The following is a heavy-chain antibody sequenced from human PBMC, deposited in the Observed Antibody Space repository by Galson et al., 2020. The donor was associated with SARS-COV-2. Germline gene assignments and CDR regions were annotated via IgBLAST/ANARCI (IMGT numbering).Heavy chain of an antibody. CDR2: IYPGDSET. Sequence: GESLKISCKGSGYSFTSYWIGWVHQMPGKGLEWMGIIYPGDSETRYSPSFQGQVTISADKSISTAYLQWSSLKASDTAMYYCARLLGSYSSYDAFDIWGQGTMVTVSS. CDR3: ARLLGSYSSYDAFDI. J-gene: IGHJ3*02. V-gene: IGHV5-51*07. D-gene: IGHD6-19*01. CDR1: GYSFTSYW.